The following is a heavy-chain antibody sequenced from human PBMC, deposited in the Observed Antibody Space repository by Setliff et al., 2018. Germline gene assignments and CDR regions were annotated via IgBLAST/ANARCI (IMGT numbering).Heavy chain of an antibody. CDR1: GGPFSGYY. CDR2: INYSGST. D-gene: IGHD6-13*01. CDR3: ARAAGYSSSWYHYYYGMDV. J-gene: IGHJ6*02. V-gene: IGHV4-34*01. Sequence: SETLSLTCAVYGGPFSGYYWSWIRQPPGKGLEWIGEINYSGSTYYNPSLKSRVTISVETSKNQFSLKLSSVTAADTAVYYCARAAGYSSSWYHYYYGMDVWGQGTTVTVSS.